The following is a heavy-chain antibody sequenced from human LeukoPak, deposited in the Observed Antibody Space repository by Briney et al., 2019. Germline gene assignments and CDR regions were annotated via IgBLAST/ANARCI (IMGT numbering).Heavy chain of an antibody. CDR1: GGSFSGYY. Sequence: SETLSLTCAVYGGSFSGYYWSWIRQPPGKGLEWIGEINHSGSTNYNPSLKSRVTISVDPSKNQFSLKLSSVTAADTAVYYCARGYKYSSSWYKRANWFDPWGQGTLVTVSS. V-gene: IGHV4-34*01. CDR2: INHSGST. D-gene: IGHD6-13*01. CDR3: ARGYKYSSSWYKRANWFDP. J-gene: IGHJ5*02.